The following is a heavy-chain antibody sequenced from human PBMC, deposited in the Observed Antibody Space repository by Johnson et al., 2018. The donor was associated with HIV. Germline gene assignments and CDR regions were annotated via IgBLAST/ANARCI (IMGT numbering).Heavy chain of an antibody. J-gene: IGHJ3*02. Sequence: QEKLVESGGGVVQPGGSLKLSCAASGFTFSSYAMHWVRQAPGKGLEWVAVISYDGSNKYYADSVKGRFTISRDNSKNTLYLQMNSLRAEDTAVYYCAKDLYYYDSSGSVGAFDIWGQGTVVTVSS. V-gene: IGHV3-30-3*01. D-gene: IGHD3-22*01. CDR3: AKDLYYYDSSGSVGAFDI. CDR1: GFTFSSYA. CDR2: ISYDGSNK.